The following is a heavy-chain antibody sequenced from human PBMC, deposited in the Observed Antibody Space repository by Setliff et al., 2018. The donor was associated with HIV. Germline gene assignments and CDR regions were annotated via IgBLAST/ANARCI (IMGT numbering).Heavy chain of an antibody. CDR3: ARYTPKVDWFDP. Sequence: PSETLSLPCTVSGDSITNDDYYWGWIRQPPGKGLEWIAIIHYNGRTYYDPSLKSRVTIFVDTSKTQFYLKLRSVTASDTAVYYCARYTPKVDWFDPWGQGTLVTVSS. D-gene: IGHD2-2*02. CDR2: IHYNGRT. J-gene: IGHJ5*02. V-gene: IGHV4-39*01. CDR1: GDSITNDDYY.